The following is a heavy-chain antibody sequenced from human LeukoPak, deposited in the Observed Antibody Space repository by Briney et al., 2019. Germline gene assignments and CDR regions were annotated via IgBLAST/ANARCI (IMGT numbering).Heavy chain of an antibody. Sequence: ASVKVYCKASGYTFTSYDINWVRQATGQGLEWMGWMNPNSGNTGHAQKFQGRVTMTRNTSISTAYMELSSLKCEHTAVYYCARVVVRGFDWFAPWGQGTLVTVSS. CDR1: GYTFTSYD. J-gene: IGHJ5*02. CDR2: MNPNSGNT. CDR3: ARVVVRGFDWFAP. D-gene: IGHD3-10*01. V-gene: IGHV1-8*01.